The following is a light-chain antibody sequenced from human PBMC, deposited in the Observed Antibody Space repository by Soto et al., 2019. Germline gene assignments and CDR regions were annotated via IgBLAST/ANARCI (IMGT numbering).Light chain of an antibody. CDR3: SSYTSSNTFYV. CDR1: SSDVGGYNY. CDR2: EVT. V-gene: IGLV2-14*01. Sequence: QSALTQSASVSGSPGQSITISCTGTSSDVGGYNYVSWYQQHPGKAPKLMIYEVTNRPSGVSNRFSGSKSGNTASLTISGLQAEDEADYYCSSYTSSNTFYVFGTGTKVTVL. J-gene: IGLJ1*01.